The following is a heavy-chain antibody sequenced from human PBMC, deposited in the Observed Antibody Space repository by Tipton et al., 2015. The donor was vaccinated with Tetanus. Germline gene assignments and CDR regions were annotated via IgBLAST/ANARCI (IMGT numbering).Heavy chain of an antibody. V-gene: IGHV1-2*02. CDR1: GYTFTGYY. CDR2: INPNSGGT. CDR3: ARELRWFGDAGFCGMDV. Sequence: QLVQSGAEVKKPGASVKVSCKASGYTFTGYYMHWVRQAPGQGLEWMGWINPNSGGTNYAQKFQGRVTMTRDTSISTAYMELSRLRSGDTAVYYCARELRWFGDAGFCGMDVWGQGTTVTVSS. D-gene: IGHD3-10*01. J-gene: IGHJ6*02.